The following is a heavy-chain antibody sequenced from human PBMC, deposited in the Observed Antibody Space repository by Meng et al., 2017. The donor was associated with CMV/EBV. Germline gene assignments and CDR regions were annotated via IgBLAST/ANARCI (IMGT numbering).Heavy chain of an antibody. V-gene: IGHV5-51*01. Sequence: KVSCKGSGYSFTRYWIGWVRQMPGKGLEWMGVIYPGDSDTRYSPSFQGQVTISVDKSISTAYLQWSNLKASDTAMYFCARPYYYDYSNYWYFDLWGRGTLVTVSS. CDR1: GYSFTRYW. D-gene: IGHD3-16*01. CDR3: ARPYYYDYSNYWYFDL. CDR2: IYPGDSDT. J-gene: IGHJ2*01.